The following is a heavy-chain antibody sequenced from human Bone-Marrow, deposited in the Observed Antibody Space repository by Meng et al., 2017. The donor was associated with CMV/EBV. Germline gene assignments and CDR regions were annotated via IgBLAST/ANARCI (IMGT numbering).Heavy chain of an antibody. D-gene: IGHD2-21*01. CDR2: INPNSGGT. CDR3: ARTECGGDCYSGRYYYYGMDV. J-gene: IGHJ6*02. CDR1: GYTFTSYG. Sequence: ASVKVSCKASGYTFTSYGISWVRQAPGQGLEWMGWINPNSGGTNDAQKFQGRVTMTRDTSISTAYMELSRLRSDDTAVYYCARTECGGDCYSGRYYYYGMDVWGQGTTVTVSS. V-gene: IGHV1-2*02.